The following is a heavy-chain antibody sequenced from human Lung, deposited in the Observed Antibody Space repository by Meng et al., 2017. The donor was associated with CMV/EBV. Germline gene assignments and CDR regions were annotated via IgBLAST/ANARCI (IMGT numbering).Heavy chain of an antibody. CDR2: ISIDGSSK. CDR1: GFTFSSYD. Sequence: GGSXRLSCAASGFTFSSYDMNWVRQAPGKALEWVAVISIDGSSKFYADSMKGRFTISRDNSKNTLFLQVNSLRPEDTAVYYCTRRADYFDYWDPGTLVTVSS. J-gene: IGHJ4*02. D-gene: IGHD6-25*01. CDR3: TRRADYFDY. V-gene: IGHV3-30*04.